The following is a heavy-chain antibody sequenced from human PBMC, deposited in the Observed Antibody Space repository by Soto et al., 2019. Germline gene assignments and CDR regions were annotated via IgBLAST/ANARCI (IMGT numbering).Heavy chain of an antibody. Sequence: SETLSLTCAVYGGSFSGYYWSWIRQPPGKGLEWIGEINHSGSTNYNPSLKSRVTISVDTSKNQFSLKLSSVTAADTAVYYCARGLVTMVRGVRNKGIYFDYWGQGTLVTVSS. D-gene: IGHD3-10*01. CDR1: GGSFSGYY. CDR2: INHSGST. V-gene: IGHV4-34*01. CDR3: ARGLVTMVRGVRNKGIYFDY. J-gene: IGHJ4*02.